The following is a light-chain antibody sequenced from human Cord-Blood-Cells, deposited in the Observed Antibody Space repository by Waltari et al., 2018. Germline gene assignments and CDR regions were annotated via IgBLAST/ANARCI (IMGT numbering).Light chain of an antibody. CDR2: SNK. CDR1: TSNTGSNT. J-gene: IGLJ2*01. CDR3: AAWDDSLNGPV. Sequence: QSVLTQPPSASGTPGLRVTIPCSGSTSNTGSNTVNWYQQLPGTAPKLLIYSNKQRPSGVPDRFSGSKSGTSASLAISGLQSEDEADYYCAAWDDSLNGPVFGGGTKLTVL. V-gene: IGLV1-44*01.